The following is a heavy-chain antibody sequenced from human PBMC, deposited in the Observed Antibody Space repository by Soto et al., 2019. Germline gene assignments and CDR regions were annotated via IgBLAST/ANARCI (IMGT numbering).Heavy chain of an antibody. Sequence: GGSLRLSCAASGFTFSNAWMSWVRQAPGKGLEWVGRIKSKTDGGTTDYAAPVKGRFTISRDDSKNTLYLQMNSLKTEDTAVYYCTTDFLFEYYFDYWGQGTLVTVSS. J-gene: IGHJ4*02. V-gene: IGHV3-15*01. D-gene: IGHD3-16*01. CDR1: GFTFSNAW. CDR3: TTDFLFEYYFDY. CDR2: IKSKTDGGTT.